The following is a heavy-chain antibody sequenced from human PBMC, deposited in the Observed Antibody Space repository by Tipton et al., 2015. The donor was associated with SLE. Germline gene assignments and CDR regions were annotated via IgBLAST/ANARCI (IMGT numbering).Heavy chain of an antibody. CDR2: ISGSGGST. D-gene: IGHD5-12*01. Sequence: SLRLSCAASGFTFSNYAMSWVRQAPGKGLEWISSISGSGGSTFYADSVKGRFTISRDNSKNTLYLQMSSLRAEDTAVYYCAKAALSDYDEDAFDIWGQGTMVTVSS. V-gene: IGHV3-23*01. CDR3: AKAALSDYDEDAFDI. J-gene: IGHJ3*02. CDR1: GFTFSNYA.